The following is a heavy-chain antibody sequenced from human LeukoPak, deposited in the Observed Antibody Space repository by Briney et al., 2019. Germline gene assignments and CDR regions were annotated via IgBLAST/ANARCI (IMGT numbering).Heavy chain of an antibody. Sequence: ASVKVSCKASGYTFTGYYMHWVRQAPGQGLEWMGWINPNNGGTNYAQNFQDRVTMTRDTSINTAYMELSRLRSDDTAVYYCARDQNHYDSSGYFGIDYWGQGTLVTVSS. CDR1: GYTFTGYY. CDR3: ARDQNHYDSSGYFGIDY. V-gene: IGHV1-2*02. J-gene: IGHJ4*02. CDR2: INPNNGGT. D-gene: IGHD3-22*01.